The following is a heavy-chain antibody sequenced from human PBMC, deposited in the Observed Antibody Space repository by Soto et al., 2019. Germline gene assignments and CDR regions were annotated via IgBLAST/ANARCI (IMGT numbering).Heavy chain of an antibody. CDR1: GFTFSGSA. CDR2: IRSKADSYAT. Sequence: EVQLVESGGGLVQPGGSLKLSCAASGFTFSGSAMHWVRQASGKGLEWVGRIRSKADSYATAYAASVKGRFTISRDDSKNTAYLLMNSLKTEDTGVYYCTRLAEWDYYYGMDVWGQGTTVTVSS. CDR3: TRLAEWDYYYGMDV. V-gene: IGHV3-73*02. J-gene: IGHJ6*02. D-gene: IGHD2-8*01.